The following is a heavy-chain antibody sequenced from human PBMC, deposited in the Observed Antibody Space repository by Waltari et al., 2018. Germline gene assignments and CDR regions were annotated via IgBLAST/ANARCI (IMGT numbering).Heavy chain of an antibody. CDR1: GFTFSDHY. D-gene: IGHD6-13*01. V-gene: IGHV3-72*01. CDR3: AVLAAAGTPSPGGAFDS. Sequence: EVQLVESGGGLVQPGGSLRLSCAASGFTFSDHYMDWVRQAPGKGLEWVGRTRNKANSYTTEYAASGKGRFTIARDDSKNSLYLQMNSLKTEDTAVYYCAVLAAAGTPSPGGAFDSWGQGTMVTVSS. CDR2: TRNKANSYTT. J-gene: IGHJ3*02.